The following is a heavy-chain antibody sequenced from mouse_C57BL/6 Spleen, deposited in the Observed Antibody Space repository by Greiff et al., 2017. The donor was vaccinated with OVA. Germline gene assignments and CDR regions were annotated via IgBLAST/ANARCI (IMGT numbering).Heavy chain of an antibody. Sequence: EVKLMESGGGLVKPGGSLKLSCAASGFTFSSYAMSWVRQTPEKRLEWVATISDGGSYTYYPANVKGRFTISRDNAKKNLYLQMSHLKSEDTAMYYGARDRGFYYGSSFDYWGQGTTLTVSS. D-gene: IGHD1-1*01. V-gene: IGHV5-4*01. CDR2: ISDGGSYT. J-gene: IGHJ2*01. CDR1: GFTFSSYA. CDR3: ARDRGFYYGSSFDY.